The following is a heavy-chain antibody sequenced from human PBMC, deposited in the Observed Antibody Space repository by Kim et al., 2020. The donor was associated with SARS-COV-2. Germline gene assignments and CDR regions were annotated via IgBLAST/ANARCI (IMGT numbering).Heavy chain of an antibody. J-gene: IGHJ6*02. V-gene: IGHV3-43*01. CDR1: GFTFDDYT. Sequence: GGSLRLSCAASGFTFDDYTMHWVRQAPGKGLEWVSLISWDGGSTYYADSVKGRFTISRDNSKNSLYLQMNSLRTEETALYYCAKDIRFRVRFLGGYYTGVCGDYYYYGMDVWGQGTTVTVSS. CDR2: ISWDGGST. D-gene: IGHD3-3*01. CDR3: AKDIRFRVRFLGGYYTGVCGDYYYYGMDV.